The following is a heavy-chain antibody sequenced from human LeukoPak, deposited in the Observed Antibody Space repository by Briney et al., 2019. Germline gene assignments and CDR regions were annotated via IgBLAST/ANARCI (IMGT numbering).Heavy chain of an antibody. CDR3: AEGYCSSTSCYEWWFDP. D-gene: IGHD2-2*01. CDR2: IHPSGGST. J-gene: IGHJ5*02. CDR1: GYTFTSYY. V-gene: IGHV1-46*01. Sequence: GASVKVSCKASGYTFTSYYMHWVRQAPAQGLEWMGIIHPSGGSTSYAQKFKGRVTMTRDTSTSTVYMELSSLRSEDTAVYYCAEGYCSSTSCYEWWFDPWGQGTLVTVSS.